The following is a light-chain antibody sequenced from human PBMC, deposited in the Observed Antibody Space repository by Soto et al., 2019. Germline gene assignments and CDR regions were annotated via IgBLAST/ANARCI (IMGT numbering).Light chain of an antibody. J-gene: IGKJ4*01. CDR3: QQYGTSPLT. Sequence: EIVLTQSPGTLSLSPGESATLSCRAGQSVSSSYLAWYQQKPGQAPRLLIFGASNRATGIPDRFSGGGSGTEFTLTISRLEPEDFAVYYCQQYGTSPLTFGGGTKVEL. CDR1: QSVSSSY. V-gene: IGKV3-20*01. CDR2: GAS.